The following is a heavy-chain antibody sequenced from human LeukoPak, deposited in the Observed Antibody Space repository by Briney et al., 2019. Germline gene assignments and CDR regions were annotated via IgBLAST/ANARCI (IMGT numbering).Heavy chain of an antibody. J-gene: IGHJ4*02. Sequence: GGSLRLSCAASGFTFSSYGMHWVRQAPGKGLEWVAVISYDGSNKYYADSVKGRFTISRDNSKNTLYLQMNSLRAEDTAVYYCARVSGNIRWFDYWGQGTLVTVSS. CDR2: ISYDGSNK. CDR1: GFTFSSYG. V-gene: IGHV3-30*03. D-gene: IGHD1/OR15-1a*01. CDR3: ARVSGNIRWFDY.